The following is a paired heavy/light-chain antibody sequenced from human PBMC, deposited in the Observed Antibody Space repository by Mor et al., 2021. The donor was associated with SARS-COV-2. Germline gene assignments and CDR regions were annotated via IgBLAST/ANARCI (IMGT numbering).Light chain of an antibody. V-gene: IGKV2-30*02. Sequence: DVVMTQSPLSLPVTLGQPASISCRSSQSLVHSDVNTYLHWFQQRPGQSPRRLIYKVSNRDSGVPDRFSGSGSGTDFTLKVSRVEAEDVGVYYCMQGTHWPPTFGQGTRLEIK. J-gene: IGKJ5*01. CDR3: MQGTHWPPT. CDR2: KVS. CDR1: QSLVHSDVNTY.
Heavy chain of an antibody. D-gene: IGHD3-9*01. J-gene: IGHJ4*02. CDR2: ISYDGTVK. CDR1: GFTFSSYG. V-gene: IGHV3-30*18. CDR3: AKEGHPLLRYFVFWDFDY. Sequence: QVQLVESGGGVVQPGRSLRLSCAASGFTFSSYGMHWVRQAPGKGLEWVAVISYDGTVKYYADSVKGRFTISRDNSKNTLYLQMNSLRAEDTAVYYCAKEGHPLLRYFVFWDFDYWGQGTLVTVSS.